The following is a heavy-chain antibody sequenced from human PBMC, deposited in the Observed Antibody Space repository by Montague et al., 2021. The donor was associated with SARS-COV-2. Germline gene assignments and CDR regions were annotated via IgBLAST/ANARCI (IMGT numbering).Heavy chain of an antibody. D-gene: IGHD3-3*01. CDR2: IFHNSSS. Sequence: SETLSLTCTVSGDSVRTGRHYWNWIRQPPGKGLEWIGYIFHNSSSNYNPSLEGRVDMSIDTSNSQFSLTLTSVTAADTAVYYCARSSVAVSTISLLESWGQGALVIVSS. V-gene: IGHV4-61*01. CDR1: GDSVRTGRHY. J-gene: IGHJ1*01. CDR3: ARSSVAVSTISLLES.